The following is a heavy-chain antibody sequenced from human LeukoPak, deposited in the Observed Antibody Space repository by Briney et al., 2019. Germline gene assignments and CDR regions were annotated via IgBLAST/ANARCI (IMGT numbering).Heavy chain of an antibody. CDR1: GFIFSNYA. Sequence: HPGASLRLSCAASGFIFSNYAMSWVRQAPGKGLEWVSAITGSGDSSYYADSVKGRFTISRDNSKNTLYVEMNTLRAEDTAVYYCAKWGDYDISTGSYVPDCWGQGTLVTVSS. CDR2: ITGSGDSS. D-gene: IGHD3-9*01. CDR3: AKWGDYDISTGSYVPDC. J-gene: IGHJ4*02. V-gene: IGHV3-23*01.